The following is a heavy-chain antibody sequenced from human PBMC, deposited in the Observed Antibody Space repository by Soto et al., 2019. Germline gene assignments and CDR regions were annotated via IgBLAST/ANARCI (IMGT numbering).Heavy chain of an antibody. CDR1: GDSVTNGFY. V-gene: IGHV4-38-2*02. Sequence: PSETLSLTCTVSGDSVTNGFYWGFIRQSAGQGLEWLGTVYPSGNTYYNPSVRGRVSMSIDPSKNQFSLSLTSVTAADTARYFCVGYTASHNWFDPWGQGTLVTVSS. CDR3: VGYTASHNWFDP. J-gene: IGHJ5*02. CDR2: VYPSGNT. D-gene: IGHD5-12*01.